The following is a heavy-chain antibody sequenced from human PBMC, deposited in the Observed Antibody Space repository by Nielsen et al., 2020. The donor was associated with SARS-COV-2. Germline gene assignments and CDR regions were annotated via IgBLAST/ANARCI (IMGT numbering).Heavy chain of an antibody. CDR3: ATNPAAAANYYYYYGMDV. CDR1: GFTFSSHA. J-gene: IGHJ6*02. CDR2: ISGSGSNK. D-gene: IGHD6-13*01. Sequence: GESLKISCAASGFTFSSHAMHWVRQAPGKGLEWVSGISGSGSNKDYAASLKARLTISRDNSKNTLYLEMNSLRAEDTAVYYCATNPAAAANYYYYYGMDVWGQGTTVTVSS. V-gene: IGHV3-23*01.